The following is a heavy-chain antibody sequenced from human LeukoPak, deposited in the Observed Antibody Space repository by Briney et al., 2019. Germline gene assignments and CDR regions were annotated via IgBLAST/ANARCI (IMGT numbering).Heavy chain of an antibody. CDR3: TSWVNDILTINAFDI. D-gene: IGHD3-9*01. Sequence: PGGSLRLSCAASGFTFSSYAMHWVRQASGKGLEWVGRIRSKANSYATAYAASVKGRFTISRDDSKNTAYLQMNSLKTEDTAVYYCTSWVNDILTINAFDIWGQGTMVTVSS. J-gene: IGHJ3*02. CDR2: IRSKANSYAT. V-gene: IGHV3-73*01. CDR1: GFTFSSYA.